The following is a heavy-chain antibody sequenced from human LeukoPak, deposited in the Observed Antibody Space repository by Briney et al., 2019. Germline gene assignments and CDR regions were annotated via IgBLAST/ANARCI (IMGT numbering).Heavy chain of an antibody. CDR1: GDSISSSSYH. CDR3: ARLWSSSQELDY. CDR2: ISYTGST. J-gene: IGHJ4*02. V-gene: IGHV4-39*01. D-gene: IGHD6-6*01. Sequence: KPSETLSLTCTVSGDSISSSSYHWGWLRHPPGPGLEWVGSISYTGSTYYNPSLKSRVTISVDTCKSQFSLKLTSVTATDTAVYYCARLWSSSQELDYWGQGTLVTVSS.